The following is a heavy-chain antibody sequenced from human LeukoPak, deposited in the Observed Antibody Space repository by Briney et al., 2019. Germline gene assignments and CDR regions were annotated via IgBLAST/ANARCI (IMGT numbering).Heavy chain of an antibody. D-gene: IGHD6-13*01. CDR2: ISWNSGSK. V-gene: IGHV3-9*01. J-gene: IGHJ3*02. CDR3: AKGYSSSRTDAFDI. CDR1: GFTFDDYA. Sequence: GGSLRLSCAASGFTFDDYAMHWVRQVPGKGLEWVSGISWNSGSKGYADSVKGRFTISRDNAKNSLYLQMNSLRAEDTALYYCAKGYSSSRTDAFDIWGQGTMVTVSS.